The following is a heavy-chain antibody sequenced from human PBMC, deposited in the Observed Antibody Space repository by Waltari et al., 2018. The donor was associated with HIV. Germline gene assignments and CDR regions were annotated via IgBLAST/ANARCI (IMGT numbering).Heavy chain of an antibody. CDR1: GFTFSRYD. CDR3: ARDQTMTRAFDI. CDR2: ISYDGSNK. Sequence: QVQLVESGGGVVQPGWSLRAPGAAAGFTFSRYDMHWVRQAPGKGLEWVAVISYDGSNKYYADSVKGRFTISRDNSKNTLYLQMNSLRAEDTVVYYCARDQTMTRAFDIWGQGTMVTVSS. J-gene: IGHJ3*02. V-gene: IGHV3-30*01. D-gene: IGHD3-22*01.